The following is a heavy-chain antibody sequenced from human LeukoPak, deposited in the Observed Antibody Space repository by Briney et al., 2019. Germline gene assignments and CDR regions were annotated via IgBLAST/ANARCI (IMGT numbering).Heavy chain of an antibody. CDR1: GFTFSSYG. CDR2: ISYDGNNE. CDR3: AKGTAMDV. J-gene: IGHJ6*04. V-gene: IGHV3-30*18. Sequence: GGSLRLSCAGSGFTFSSYGMHWVRKAPGKGLEWVAVISYDGNNEYYADSVKGRFTISRDNSKNTLYLQMNSLRAEDTAVYYCAKGTAMDVWGKGTTVAVSS.